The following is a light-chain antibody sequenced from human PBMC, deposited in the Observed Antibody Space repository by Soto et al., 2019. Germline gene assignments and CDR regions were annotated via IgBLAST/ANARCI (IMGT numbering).Light chain of an antibody. CDR2: AAS. CDR3: QQTFSRPYT. Sequence: DIQMTQSPSSLSASVGDRVTITCRASQIVRSNLNWYQQKPGKVPELLIYAASTLQPGVPSRFRVSGSGTYFTLTVSSLQPEDFATYHCQQTFSRPYTFGQGTKLEIE. V-gene: IGKV1-39*01. CDR1: QIVRSN. J-gene: IGKJ2*01.